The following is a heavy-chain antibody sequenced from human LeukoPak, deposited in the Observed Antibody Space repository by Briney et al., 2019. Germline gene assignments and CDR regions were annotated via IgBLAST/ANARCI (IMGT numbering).Heavy chain of an antibody. V-gene: IGHV1-2*02. CDR1: GYTFTGYY. D-gene: IGHD5-24*01. Sequence: ASVKVSCKTSGYTFTGYYIHWVRQAPGQNLEWMGWINPKSGDTNYAQKFQDRITMTRDTSLSTFYMELSSLRSDDAAIYYCARAHTYTITSVHNFNYLEYWGRGTLVTVSS. J-gene: IGHJ4*02. CDR2: INPKSGDT. CDR3: ARAHTYTITSVHNFNYLEY.